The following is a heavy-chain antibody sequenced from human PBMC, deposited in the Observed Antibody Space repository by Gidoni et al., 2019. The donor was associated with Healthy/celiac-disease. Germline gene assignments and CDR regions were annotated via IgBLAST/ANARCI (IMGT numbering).Heavy chain of an antibody. CDR1: GFPFSSYE. CDR3: ARGGGGEYYFDY. CDR2: IRSSGSTI. D-gene: IGHD3-10*01. V-gene: IGHV3-48*03. J-gene: IGHJ4*02. Sequence: EVQLVESGGGLVQPGGSLRLSCAASGFPFSSYEMTWVRQAPGKGVVGVSYIRSSGSTIYYADSVKGRFTIYRDNAKNSLYMQMNSRRAEDTAVYYCARGGGGEYYFDYWGQGTLVTVSS.